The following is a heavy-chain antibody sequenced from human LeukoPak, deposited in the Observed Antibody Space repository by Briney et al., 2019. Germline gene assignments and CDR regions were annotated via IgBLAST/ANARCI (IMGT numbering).Heavy chain of an antibody. CDR2: IYYSGST. Sequence: PSETLSLTCTVSGGSISSSGYYWGWIRQPPGKGLEWIGSIYYSGSTYYNPSLKSRVTISVDTSKNQFSPKLSSVTAADTAVYYCARRTPNCSSTSCYPWFDPWGQGTLVTVSS. V-gene: IGHV4-39*01. J-gene: IGHJ5*02. D-gene: IGHD2-2*01. CDR3: ARRTPNCSSTSCYPWFDP. CDR1: GGSISSSGYY.